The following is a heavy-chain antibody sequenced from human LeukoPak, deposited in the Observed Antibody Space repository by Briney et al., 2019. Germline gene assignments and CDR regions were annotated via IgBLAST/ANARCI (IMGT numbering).Heavy chain of an antibody. Sequence: PGGSLRLSYAASGFTFSTYWMSWVRQAPGKGLEWVANIRQDGSDEYYVDSVKGRFTISRDNAKNSLFLQMNGLRVDDTAMYYCGTKAMDVWGKGTTATVSS. CDR1: GFTFSTYW. CDR2: IRQDGSDE. J-gene: IGHJ6*03. CDR3: GTKAMDV. D-gene: IGHD3-3*01. V-gene: IGHV3-7*01.